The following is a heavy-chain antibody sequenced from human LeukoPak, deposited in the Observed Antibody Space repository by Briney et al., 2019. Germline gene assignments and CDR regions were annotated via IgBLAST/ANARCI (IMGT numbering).Heavy chain of an antibody. Sequence: SETLSLTCSVSGGSIGGSSYYWGWDRQPPGQGLEWIGTVYSSGTTYYNPSLKSRATISVDTSHNQFSLKVTSVTAADTAVYYCARDPSYYYMDVWGKGTTVTVSS. CDR2: VYSSGTT. J-gene: IGHJ6*03. V-gene: IGHV4-39*07. CDR3: ARDPSYYYMDV. CDR1: GGSIGGSSYY.